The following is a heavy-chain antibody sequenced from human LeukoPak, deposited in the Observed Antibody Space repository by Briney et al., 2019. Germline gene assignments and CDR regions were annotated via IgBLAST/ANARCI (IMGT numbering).Heavy chain of an antibody. CDR2: ISSGGSTI. CDR1: GFTFSDYY. V-gene: IGHV3-11*01. D-gene: IGHD6-13*01. CDR3: ARRAAAGSCFDY. Sequence: GGSLRLSCAVSGFTFSDYYMSWIRQAPGKGLEWVSYISSGGSTISHADSVKGRFTISRDNAENSLYLQMNSLRAEDTAVYYCARRAAAGSCFDYWGQGTLVTVSS. J-gene: IGHJ4*02.